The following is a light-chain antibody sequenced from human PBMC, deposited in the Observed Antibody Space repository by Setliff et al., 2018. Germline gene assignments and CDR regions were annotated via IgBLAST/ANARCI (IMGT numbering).Light chain of an antibody. CDR3: CSYAGSSTWV. CDR2: EDT. CDR1: SSDVGTYNL. J-gene: IGLJ3*02. Sequence: ALTQPASVSGSPGQSITISCTGTSSDVGTYNLVSWYQHHPGKAPKVMIYEDTKRPSGVSNRFSGSKSGNTASLTISGLQVEDEADYYCCSYAGSSTWVFGGGTKGTVL. V-gene: IGLV2-23*01.